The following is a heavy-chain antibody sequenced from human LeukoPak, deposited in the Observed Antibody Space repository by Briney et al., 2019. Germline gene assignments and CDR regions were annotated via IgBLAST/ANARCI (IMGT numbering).Heavy chain of an antibody. CDR3: ARDLTFGSLDY. V-gene: IGHV3-33*01. CDR2: IRYDGGKT. Sequence: GRSVRLSRTLCGCIHSTYGFHWVRQPPGKGREGVAAIRYDGGKTHYAGSVKGRFTISRDDSKNTLYLQMNSLRAEDTAVYYCARDLTFGSLDYRGQGTLVIVSS. CDR1: GCIHSTYG. D-gene: IGHD3-10*01. J-gene: IGHJ4*02.